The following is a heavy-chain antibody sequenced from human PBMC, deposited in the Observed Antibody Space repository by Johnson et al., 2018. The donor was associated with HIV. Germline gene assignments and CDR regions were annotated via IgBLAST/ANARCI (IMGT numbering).Heavy chain of an antibody. CDR3: ARGVTHDAFDI. CDR2: IGTAGDT. D-gene: IGHD2-21*02. Sequence: VQLVESGGGVVQPGGSLRLSCAASEFAFSSYDMHWVRQAPGKGLEWVSSIGTAGDTSYSGSVKGRFTISRDSAKNSLYLQMNSLRAEDTALYYCARGVTHDAFDIWGQGTMVTVSS. CDR1: EFAFSSYD. V-gene: IGHV3-13*01. J-gene: IGHJ3*02.